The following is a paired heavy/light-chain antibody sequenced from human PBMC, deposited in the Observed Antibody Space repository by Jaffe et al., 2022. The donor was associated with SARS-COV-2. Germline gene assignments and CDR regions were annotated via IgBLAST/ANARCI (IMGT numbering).Heavy chain of an antibody. CDR1: GYTFSNFG. CDR2: ISAYNGNT. Sequence: QVQLVQSGAEVKKPGASVKVSCKTSGYTFSNFGVTWVRQAPGQGLDWMGWISAYNGNTNYAQKLQGRVTMTTDTSTSTAYMELRSLTSDDTAVYYCARDFCSSSSCYTFGMDVWGQGTTVTVSS. D-gene: IGHD2-2*02. CDR3: ARDFCSSSSCYTFGMDV. V-gene: IGHV1-18*01. J-gene: IGHJ6*02.
Light chain of an antibody. Sequence: DIQMTQSPSSVSASVGDRVTMTCRASQGISSWLAWYQQKPGKAPKLLIYAASRLQSGVPSRFSGSGSGTDFTLTISSLQPEDFATYYCQQANSFPPTFGQGTKVEIK. CDR2: AAS. V-gene: IGKV1D-12*01. CDR1: QGISSW. CDR3: QQANSFPPT. J-gene: IGKJ1*01.